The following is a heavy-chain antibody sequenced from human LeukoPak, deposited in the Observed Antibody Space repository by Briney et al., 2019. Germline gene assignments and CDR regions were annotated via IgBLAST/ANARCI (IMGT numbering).Heavy chain of an antibody. CDR1: GFTFSSYG. CDR2: IWYDGSNK. Sequence: GRSLRLSCAASGFTFSSYGMHWVRQAPGMGLEWVAVIWYDGSNKYYADSVKGRFTISRDNSKNTLYLQMNSLRAEDTAVYYCAKGRTIAAAGRGGDAFDIWGQGTMVTVSS. D-gene: IGHD6-13*01. J-gene: IGHJ3*02. CDR3: AKGRTIAAAGRGGDAFDI. V-gene: IGHV3-33*06.